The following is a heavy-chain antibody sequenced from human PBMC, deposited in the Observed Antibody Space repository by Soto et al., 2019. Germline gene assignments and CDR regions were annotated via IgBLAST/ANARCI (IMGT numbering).Heavy chain of an antibody. Sequence: QVQLVQSGAEVKKPGASVQVSCKASGYTFTSYSMHWVRQAPGQRLEWMGWINAGNGNTKYSQKFQGRVTITRDTSASTAYMELSSLRSEDTAVYYCARTSGYYFYDCWGQGTLVTVSS. V-gene: IGHV1-3*01. CDR2: INAGNGNT. D-gene: IGHD3-3*01. CDR1: GYTFTSYS. CDR3: ARTSGYYFYDC. J-gene: IGHJ4*02.